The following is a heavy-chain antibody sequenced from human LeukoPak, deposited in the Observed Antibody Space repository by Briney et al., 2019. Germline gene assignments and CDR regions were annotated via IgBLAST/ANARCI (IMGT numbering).Heavy chain of an antibody. J-gene: IGHJ4*02. CDR1: AFTYSSYS. CDR2: ISSSSSYI. V-gene: IGHV3-21*01. Sequence: GGSLRLSCAASAFTYSSYSMNWVRQAPGKGLEWVSSISSSSSYIYYADSVKGRFTISRDNAKNSLYLQMNSLRAEDTAVYYCARDHPMPQGYWGQGTLVTVSS. CDR3: ARDHPMPQGY. D-gene: IGHD2-2*01.